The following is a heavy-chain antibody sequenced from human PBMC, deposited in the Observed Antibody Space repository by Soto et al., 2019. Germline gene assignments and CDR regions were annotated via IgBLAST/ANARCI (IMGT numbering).Heavy chain of an antibody. CDR3: ARGRGGYFDL. V-gene: IGHV4-59*08. CDR2: IYYSGSP. D-gene: IGHD3-16*01. J-gene: IGHJ2*01. Sequence: QVQLQESGPGLVKPSETLSLTCTVSGGSISSYYWSWIRQPPGKGLEWIGYIYYSGSPNYNPSLKRRVTISVATSKIRFSLKLGSVTAADTAVYYCARGRGGYFDLWGRGTLVTVSS. CDR1: GGSISSYY.